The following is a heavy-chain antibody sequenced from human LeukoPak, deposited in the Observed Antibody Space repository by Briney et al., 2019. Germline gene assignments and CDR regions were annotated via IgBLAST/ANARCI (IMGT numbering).Heavy chain of an antibody. CDR3: ARDWSGSFDY. Sequence: SETLSLTCTVSGGSISSGGYYWSWIRQHPGKGLEWIGYIYYSGSTNYNPSLKSRVTISVDTSKNQFSLKLSSVTAADTAVYYCARDWSGSFDYWGQGTLVTVSS. V-gene: IGHV4-61*08. D-gene: IGHD3-10*01. CDR1: GGSISSGGYY. J-gene: IGHJ4*02. CDR2: IYYSGST.